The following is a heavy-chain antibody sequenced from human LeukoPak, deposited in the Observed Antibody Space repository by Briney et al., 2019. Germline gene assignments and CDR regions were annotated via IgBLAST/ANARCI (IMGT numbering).Heavy chain of an antibody. J-gene: IGHJ4*02. CDR3: AKEGDSGYDERGVDY. D-gene: IGHD5-12*01. CDR1: GFTFSSYG. V-gene: IGHV3-33*06. CDR2: IWYDGSNK. Sequence: GRSLRLSCAASGFTFSSYGMHWARQAPGKGLEWVAVIWYDGSNKNYADSVKGRFTISRDNSKNTLYLQMNSLRVEDTAVYYCAKEGDSGYDERGVDYWGQGTLVTVSS.